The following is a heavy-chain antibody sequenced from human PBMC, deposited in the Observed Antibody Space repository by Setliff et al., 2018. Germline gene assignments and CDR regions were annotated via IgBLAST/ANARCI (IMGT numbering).Heavy chain of an antibody. D-gene: IGHD1-26*01. CDR3: ARDLLYSGSYFGYYYGMDV. CDR1: GYTFTGYY. J-gene: IGHJ6*02. Sequence: ASVKVSCKASGYTFTGYYMHWVRQAPGQGLEWMGWINPNSGGTNYAQKFQGWVTMTRDTPISTAYMELSRLRSDDTAVYYCARDLLYSGSYFGYYYGMDVWGQGTTVTVSS. V-gene: IGHV1-2*04. CDR2: INPNSGGT.